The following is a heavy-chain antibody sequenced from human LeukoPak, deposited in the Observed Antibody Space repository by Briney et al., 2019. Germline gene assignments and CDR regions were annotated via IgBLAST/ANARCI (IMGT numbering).Heavy chain of an antibody. CDR2: ISGSGGST. V-gene: IGHV3-23*01. CDR3: GTGIWFGDGYYGMDV. CDR1: GFIFSSYA. J-gene: IGHJ6*04. D-gene: IGHD3-10*01. Sequence: GGSLRLSCAASGFIFSSYAMSWVRQAPGKGLEWVSAISGSGGSTYYADSVEGRFTISRDNSKNTLYVQMNSLRAEDTAVYYCGTGIWFGDGYYGMDVWGKGTTVTVSS.